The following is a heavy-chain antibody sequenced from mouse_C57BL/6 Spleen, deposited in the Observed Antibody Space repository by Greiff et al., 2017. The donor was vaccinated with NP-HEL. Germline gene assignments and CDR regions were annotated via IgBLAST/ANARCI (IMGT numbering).Heavy chain of an antibody. Sequence: EVKLAESGGDLVKPGGSLKLSCAASGFTFSSYGMSWVRQTPDKRLEWVATISSGGSYNYYPDSVKERFTISRDNAKNTLYLQMSSLKSEDTAMYYCARRAQACYAMDYWGQGTSVTVSS. J-gene: IGHJ4*01. CDR2: ISSGGSYN. CDR3: ARRAQACYAMDY. CDR1: GFTFSSYG. D-gene: IGHD3-2*02. V-gene: IGHV5-6*02.